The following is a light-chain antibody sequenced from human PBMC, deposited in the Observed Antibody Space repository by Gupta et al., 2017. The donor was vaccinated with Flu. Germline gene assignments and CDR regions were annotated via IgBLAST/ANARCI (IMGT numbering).Light chain of an antibody. CDR2: DAA. V-gene: IGKV3-11*01. CDR1: QSVSSS. CDR3: QQRSNWT. Sequence: EIVLTQSPATLSLSPGERATLSCRASQSVSSSLAWYQQKPGQAPRHLIYDAASRATGIPARFSGSGSGTDFTLTISSLEPEDFAVYYCQQRSNWTFGQGTKVEIK. J-gene: IGKJ1*01.